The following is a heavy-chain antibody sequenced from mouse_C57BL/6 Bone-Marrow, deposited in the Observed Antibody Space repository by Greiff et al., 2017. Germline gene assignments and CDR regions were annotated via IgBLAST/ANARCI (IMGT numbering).Heavy chain of an antibody. J-gene: IGHJ3*01. CDR3: ARDSSGYVLFAY. Sequence: QVQLQQPGTELVKPGASVKLSCKASGYTFTSYWMHWVKQRHGKSLEWIGNFNPNNDGTTYNEKFKSKATLTVDKSSTTAYMQLSSMTSAYTAVYYCARDSSGYVLFAYWGQGTLVTVSA. D-gene: IGHD3-2*02. CDR2: FNPNNDGT. CDR1: GYTFTSYW. V-gene: IGHV1-53*01.